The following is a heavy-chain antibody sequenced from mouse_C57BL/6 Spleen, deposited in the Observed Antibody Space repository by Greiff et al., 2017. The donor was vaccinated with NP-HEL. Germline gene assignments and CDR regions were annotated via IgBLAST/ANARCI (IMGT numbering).Heavy chain of an antibody. CDR2: IYPRSGNT. CDR3: AREDDGYLAY. J-gene: IGHJ3*01. CDR1: GYTFTSYG. Sequence: QVQLKESGAELARPGASVKLSCKASGYTFTSYGISWVKQRTGQGLEWIGEIYPRSGNTYYNEKFKGKATLTADKSSSTAYMELRSLTSEDSAVYFCAREDDGYLAYWGQGTLVTVSA. V-gene: IGHV1-81*01. D-gene: IGHD2-3*01.